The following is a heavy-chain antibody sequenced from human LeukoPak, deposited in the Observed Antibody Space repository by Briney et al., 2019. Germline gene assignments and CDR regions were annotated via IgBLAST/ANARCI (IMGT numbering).Heavy chain of an antibody. Sequence: SETLSLTCTVSGGSISSSSYYWGWIRQPPGKGLEWIGYIYTSGSTNYNPSLKSRVTISVDTSKNQFSLKLSSVTAADTAVYYCARHLRGADRGYYYYYMDVWGKGTTVTVSS. V-gene: IGHV4-61*05. D-gene: IGHD1-26*01. J-gene: IGHJ6*03. CDR1: GGSISSSSYY. CDR2: IYTSGST. CDR3: ARHLRGADRGYYYYYMDV.